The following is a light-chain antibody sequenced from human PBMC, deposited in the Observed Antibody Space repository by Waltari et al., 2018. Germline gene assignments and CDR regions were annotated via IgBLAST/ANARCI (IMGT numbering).Light chain of an antibody. J-gene: IGLJ2*01. Sequence: QSVLTQPPSTSGAPGQTTTIPCTRTTSNIGAGYYVSWYQQFPGTAPKLLSYENINRPSGVSDRFSGSKSGTSASLTITGLQSEDEADYYCSAWDTSLSAVLFGGGTRLTVL. CDR1: TSNIGAGYY. V-gene: IGLV1-40*01. CDR3: SAWDTSLSAVL. CDR2: ENI.